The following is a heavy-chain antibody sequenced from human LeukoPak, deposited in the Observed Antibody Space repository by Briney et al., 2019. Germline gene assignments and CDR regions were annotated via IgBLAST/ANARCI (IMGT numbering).Heavy chain of an antibody. CDR3: ARADLGYFDY. CDR1: GDSVSSNSVT. V-gene: IGHV6-1*01. Sequence: SQTLSLTCAISGDSVSSNSVTWNWIRQSPSRGLEWLGRTYYRSTWYNDYAVSVRGRITVNPDTSKNQFSLQLNSVTPEDTAVYYCARADLGYFDYWGQGTLVTVSS. J-gene: IGHJ4*02. D-gene: IGHD1-26*01. CDR2: TYYRSTWYN.